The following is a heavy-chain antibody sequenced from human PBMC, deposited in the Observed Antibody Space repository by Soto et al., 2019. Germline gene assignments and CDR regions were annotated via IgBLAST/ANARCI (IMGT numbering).Heavy chain of an antibody. D-gene: IGHD3-9*01. Sequence: GESLKISCAATGFMFGSYWMTWVRQAPGKGMEGVANINQNGSERYYVESVEGRFTISRDNAENSVFLQMNNLRVEDTAMYYCAADILDFWGQGALVTVSS. V-gene: IGHV3-7*05. CDR3: AADILDF. CDR1: GFMFGSYW. CDR2: INQNGSER. J-gene: IGHJ4*02.